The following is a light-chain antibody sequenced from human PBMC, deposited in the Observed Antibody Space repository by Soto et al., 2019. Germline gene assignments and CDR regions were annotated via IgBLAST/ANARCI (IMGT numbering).Light chain of an antibody. V-gene: IGKV1-5*03. CDR1: QSISNW. CDR3: QQYNTYPLT. J-gene: IGKJ4*01. Sequence: DIQMTQSPSTLSASVGDRVTITCRASQSISNWLAWYQQKPGKAPNLLIYKASSLEGGVPSRFSGSGSGTEFTLTISSLQTDDFATYYCQQYNTYPLTFGGGTKVDI. CDR2: KAS.